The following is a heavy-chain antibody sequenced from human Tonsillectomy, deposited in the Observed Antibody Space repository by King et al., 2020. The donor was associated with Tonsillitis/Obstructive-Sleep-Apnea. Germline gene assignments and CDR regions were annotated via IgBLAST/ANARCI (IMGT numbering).Heavy chain of an antibody. CDR3: ARSWRHCSGESCYLGYYYYYMDF. D-gene: IGHD2-15*01. J-gene: IGHJ6*03. CDR2: ISHSGST. V-gene: IGHV4-59*01. Sequence: QLQESGPGLVKPSGTLSLTCTVSGGSISSYYWSWIRQPPGKGLEWIGYISHSGSTDYNPSLKSRVTISVDTSKNQFSLRLTSVTAADTAVYYCARSWRHCSGESCYLGYYYYYMDFWGKGATVTVSS. CDR1: GGSISSYY.